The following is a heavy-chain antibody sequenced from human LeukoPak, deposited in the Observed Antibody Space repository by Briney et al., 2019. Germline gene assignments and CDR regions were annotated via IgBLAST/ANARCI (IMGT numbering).Heavy chain of an antibody. CDR3: ARFNSGWYGVGFDY. J-gene: IGHJ4*02. Sequence: AAVKVSCKASGYTFTSYGISWVRQAPGQGLEWMGWISAYNGNTNYAQKLQGRVTMTTDTSTSTAYMELRSLRSDDTAVYYCARFNSGWYGVGFDYWGQGTLVTVSS. V-gene: IGHV1-18*01. CDR1: GYTFTSYG. CDR2: ISAYNGNT. D-gene: IGHD6-19*01.